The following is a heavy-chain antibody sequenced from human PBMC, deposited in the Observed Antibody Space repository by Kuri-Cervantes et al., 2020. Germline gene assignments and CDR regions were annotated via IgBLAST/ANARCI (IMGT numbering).Heavy chain of an antibody. V-gene: IGHV3-53*04. D-gene: IGHD2-15*01. CDR1: GFTVSSNY. CDR3: AKGGYCSGGSCYLSWFDP. CDR2: IYSGGST. J-gene: IGHJ5*02. Sequence: GESLKISCAASGFTVSSNYMSWVRQAPGKGLEWVSVIYSGGSTYYADSVKGRFTISRHNSKNTLYLQMNSLRAEDTAVYYCAKGGYCSGGSCYLSWFDPWGQGTLVTVSS.